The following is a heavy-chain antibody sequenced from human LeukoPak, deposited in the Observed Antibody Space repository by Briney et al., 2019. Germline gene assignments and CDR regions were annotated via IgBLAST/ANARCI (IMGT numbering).Heavy chain of an antibody. J-gene: IGHJ4*02. CDR1: GFTFSSYA. Sequence: PGGSLRLSCAASGFTFSSYAMTWVRQAPGKWLEWVSTINSSGGSGGSTYYADYVKGRFTISRDNSKNTLYLQMNSLRAEDTAVYYCAKGGDGDYETQWKNYFDYWGQGTLVTVSS. D-gene: IGHD4-17*01. V-gene: IGHV3-23*01. CDR3: AKGGDGDYETQWKNYFDY. CDR2: INSSGGSGGST.